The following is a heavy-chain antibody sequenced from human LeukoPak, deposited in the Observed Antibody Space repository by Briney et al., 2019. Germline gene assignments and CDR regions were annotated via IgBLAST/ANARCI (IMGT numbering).Heavy chain of an antibody. CDR2: IKQDGSEK. V-gene: IGHV3-7*01. J-gene: IGHJ1*01. CDR3: ARADYDFWSGYYTEAEYFQH. CDR1: GFTFSSYW. D-gene: IGHD3-3*01. Sequence: PGGSLRLSCAASGFTFSSYWMSWVRQAPGKGLEWVANIKQDGSEKYYVDSVKGRFTISRDNAKNSLYLRMNSLRAEDTAVYYCARADYDFWSGYYTEAEYFQHWGQGTLVTVSS.